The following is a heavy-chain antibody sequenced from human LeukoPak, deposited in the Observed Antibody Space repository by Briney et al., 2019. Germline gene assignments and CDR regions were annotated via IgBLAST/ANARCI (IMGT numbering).Heavy chain of an antibody. V-gene: IGHV4-59*01. CDR1: GGSISSYY. J-gene: IGHJ6*03. Sequence: SETLSLTCTVSGGSISSYYWSWIRQPPGKGLEWIGYIYYSGSTNYNPSLKSRVTISVDTSKNQFSLKLSSVTAADTAVYHCARAASYDSSGYYYGYYYDMDVWGKGTTVTVSS. CDR2: IYYSGST. D-gene: IGHD3-22*01. CDR3: ARAASYDSSGYYYGYYYDMDV.